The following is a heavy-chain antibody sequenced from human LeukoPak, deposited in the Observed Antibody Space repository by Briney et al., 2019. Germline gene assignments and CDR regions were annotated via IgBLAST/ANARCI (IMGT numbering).Heavy chain of an antibody. CDR2: IRYDGSNK. Sequence: PGGSLRLSCAASGFTFSSYGMHWVRQAPGKGLEWVAFIRYDGSNKYYADSVKGRFTISRDNSKNTLYLQMNSLRAEDTAVYYCAKEYSSSWPGRRAFDIWGQGTMVTVSS. J-gene: IGHJ3*02. D-gene: IGHD6-13*01. V-gene: IGHV3-30*02. CDR3: AKEYSSSWPGRRAFDI. CDR1: GFTFSSYG.